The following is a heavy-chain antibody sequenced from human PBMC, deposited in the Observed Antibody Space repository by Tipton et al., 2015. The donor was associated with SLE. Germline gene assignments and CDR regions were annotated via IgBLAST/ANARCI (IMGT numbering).Heavy chain of an antibody. CDR3: AAGVGTTVFGY. D-gene: IGHD1-1*01. CDR1: GFSFSDYE. J-gene: IGHJ4*02. Sequence: SGFSFSDYEMHWVRQAPGKGLEWVSYIFSSGSTIYYTGSVEGRFTISRDNAKQSLYLQMNSLRAEDTAVYYCAAGVGTTVFGYWGQGTLVTVSS. V-gene: IGHV3-48*03. CDR2: IFSSGSTI.